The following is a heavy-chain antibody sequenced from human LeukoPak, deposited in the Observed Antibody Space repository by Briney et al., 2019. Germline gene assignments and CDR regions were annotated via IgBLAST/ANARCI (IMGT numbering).Heavy chain of an antibody. J-gene: IGHJ4*02. D-gene: IGHD6-13*01. CDR3: ARVGIAAAGTSWELNFDY. V-gene: IGHV1-18*01. Sequence: ASVKVSCKASGYSFTSNVISWVRQAPGQGLERMGWISAYNGNTNYAQKFQGRVTMTSVTSISTAYLELRRLSSDDTAVYYCARVGIAAAGTSWELNFDYWGQGTLVTVSS. CDR1: GYSFTSNV. CDR2: ISAYNGNT.